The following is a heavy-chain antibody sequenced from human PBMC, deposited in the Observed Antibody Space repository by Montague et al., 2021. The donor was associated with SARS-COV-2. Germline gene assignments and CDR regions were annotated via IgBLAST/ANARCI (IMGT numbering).Heavy chain of an antibody. CDR3: ARGPYSGYDLGELDY. V-gene: IGHV3-21*01. D-gene: IGHD5-12*01. Sequence: SLRLSCAVSGFTFSSYSMNWVRQAPGKGLEWVSSISSSSSYIYYADSVKGRFTISRDNAKNSLYLQMNSLRAEDTAVYYCARGPYSGYDLGELDYWGRGTLVTVSS. CDR2: ISSSSSYI. J-gene: IGHJ4*02. CDR1: GFTFSSYS.